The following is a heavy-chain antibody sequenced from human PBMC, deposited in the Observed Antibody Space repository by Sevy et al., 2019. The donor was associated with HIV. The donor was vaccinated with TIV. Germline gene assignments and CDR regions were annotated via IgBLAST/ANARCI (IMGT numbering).Heavy chain of an antibody. D-gene: IGHD3-10*01. Sequence: ASVKVSCKASGYIFTIYGISWVRQAPEQGREWMGWISAYSGNTNYAQNLQGRVTMTTDTSTTTAYMELRSLRLDDTAVYYCARTSSYGSGNYFDYWGQGILVTVSS. J-gene: IGHJ4*02. CDR2: ISAYSGNT. CDR1: GYIFTIYG. V-gene: IGHV1-18*01. CDR3: ARTSSYGSGNYFDY.